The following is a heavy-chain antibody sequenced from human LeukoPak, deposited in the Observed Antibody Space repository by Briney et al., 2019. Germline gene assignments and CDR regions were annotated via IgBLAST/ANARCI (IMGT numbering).Heavy chain of an antibody. D-gene: IGHD1-26*01. CDR3: ARDGEVGVGRWFDP. V-gene: IGHV3-7*01. CDR1: GFTFSRYW. Sequence: GGSLRLSCAASGFTFSRYWMSWVRQAPGEGLEGVANIKQDGSEKYYVDSVKGRFTISRDNAKNSLYLQMNSLRAEDTAVYYCARDGEVGVGRWFDPWGQGTLVTVSS. CDR2: IKQDGSEK. J-gene: IGHJ5*02.